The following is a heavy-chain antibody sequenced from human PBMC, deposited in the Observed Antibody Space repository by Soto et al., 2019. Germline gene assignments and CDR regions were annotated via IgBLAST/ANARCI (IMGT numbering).Heavy chain of an antibody. V-gene: IGHV1-69*13. CDR3: ARVPPTDVVVPAESPSYYYYYGMDV. CDR2: IIPIFGTA. J-gene: IGHJ6*02. Sequence: GASVKVSCKASGVTFSCYAISWVRQAPGKGLEWMGGIIPIFGTANYAQKFQGRVTITADESTSTAYMELSSLRSEDTAVYYCARVPPTDVVVPAESPSYYYYYGMDVWGQGTTVTVSS. CDR1: GVTFSCYA. D-gene: IGHD2-2*01.